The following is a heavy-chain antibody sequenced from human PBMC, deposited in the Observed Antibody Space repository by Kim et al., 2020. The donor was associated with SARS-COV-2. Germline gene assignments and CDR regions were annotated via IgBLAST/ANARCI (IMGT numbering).Heavy chain of an antibody. V-gene: IGHV3-30*04. CDR2: ISYDGSNK. D-gene: IGHD2-2*01. J-gene: IGHJ6*02. CDR1: GFTFSSYA. CDR3: ARGLVYCSSTSCPPVRSGSSYGMDV. Sequence: GGSLRLSCAASGFTFSSYAMHWVRQAPGKGLEWVAVISYDGSNKYYADSVKGRFTISRDNSKNTLYLQMNSLRAEDTAVYYCARGLVYCSSTSCPPVRSGSSYGMDVWGQGTTVTVSS.